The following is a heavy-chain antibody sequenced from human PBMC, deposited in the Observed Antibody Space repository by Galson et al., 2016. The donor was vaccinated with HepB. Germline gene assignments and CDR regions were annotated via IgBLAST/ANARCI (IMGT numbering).Heavy chain of an antibody. Sequence: LRRSCAASGFIFSSYAMSWVRQAPGKGLEGVPTISGSGHNTYYADSVKGRFTISRDNSKHKLYLQMNSLRAEDTAVYFCARDWMPWYQKSKGGLDYWGQGTLVTVSS. D-gene: IGHD2-2*01. CDR1: GFIFSSYA. V-gene: IGHV3-23*01. J-gene: IGHJ4*02. CDR3: ARDWMPWYQKSKGGLDY. CDR2: ISGSGHNT.